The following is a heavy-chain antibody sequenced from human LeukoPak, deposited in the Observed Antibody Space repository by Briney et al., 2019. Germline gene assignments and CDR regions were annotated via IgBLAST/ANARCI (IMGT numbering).Heavy chain of an antibody. V-gene: IGHV6-1*01. CDR3: ARDLWDQRITMVRGAYYFDY. CDR1: GDSVSSNSAA. Sequence: SQTLSLTCAISGDSVSSNSAAWNSIRQSPSRGLEWLGRTYYRSKWYNDYAVSVKRRIPINPDTSKNKFNLQLNSVTPEDKGVYYCARDLWDQRITMVRGAYYFDYWGQGTLVTVSS. CDR2: TYYRSKWYN. J-gene: IGHJ4*02. D-gene: IGHD3-10*01.